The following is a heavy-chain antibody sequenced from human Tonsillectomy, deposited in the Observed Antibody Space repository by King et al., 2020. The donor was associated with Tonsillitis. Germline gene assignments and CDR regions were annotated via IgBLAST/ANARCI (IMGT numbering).Heavy chain of an antibody. J-gene: IGHJ4*02. D-gene: IGHD1-14*01. Sequence: EGQLVQSGGGLVQPGGSLRLSCAASGFTFSNVWMSWARQAPGKGLEWVGRIKRETDGGITDYAAPVKGRFIISRDDSKNTQYLQMNSLKTEDTAVYYCIAGLDRTNGDHWGRGTLVTVSS. CDR3: IAGLDRTNGDH. V-gene: IGHV3-15*01. CDR1: GFTFSNVW. CDR2: IKRETDGGIT.